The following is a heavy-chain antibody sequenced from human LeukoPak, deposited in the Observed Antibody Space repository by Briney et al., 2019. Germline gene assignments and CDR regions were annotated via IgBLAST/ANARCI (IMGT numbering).Heavy chain of an antibody. V-gene: IGHV3-33*06. Sequence: GGSLRLSCAASGFTFSSYGMHWVRQAPGKGLEWVAVIWYDGSNKYYADSVKGRFTISRDNSKNTLYLQMNSLRAEDTAVYYCAKFLRPYDILTGDDYWGQGTLVTVSS. CDR2: IWYDGSNK. CDR3: AKFLRPYDILTGDDY. D-gene: IGHD3-9*01. CDR1: GFTFSSYG. J-gene: IGHJ4*02.